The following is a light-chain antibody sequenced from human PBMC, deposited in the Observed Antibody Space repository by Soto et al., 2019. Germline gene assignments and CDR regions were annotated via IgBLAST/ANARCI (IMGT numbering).Light chain of an antibody. V-gene: IGKV3-11*01. J-gene: IGKJ5*01. Sequence: IVVTQSACAVSLPPAHRATLSCRPSQSVSSYLAWYQQKPGQAPRLLIYDASNRATGIPARFSGSGSGTDFTPTISSLEPEDFAVYYCQQRSNWPPITFGQGTRLEIK. CDR2: DAS. CDR1: QSVSSY. CDR3: QQRSNWPPIT.